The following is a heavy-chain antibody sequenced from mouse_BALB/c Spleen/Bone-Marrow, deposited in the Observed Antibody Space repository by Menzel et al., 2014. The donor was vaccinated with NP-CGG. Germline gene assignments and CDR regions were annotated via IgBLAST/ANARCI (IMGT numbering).Heavy chain of an antibody. CDR3: ASRGRIAEALGY. CDR2: INPYNDGT. J-gene: IGHJ2*01. D-gene: IGHD3-3*01. Sequence: EVKLMESGPEQVKPGASVKMSCKASGYTFTSYVMHWVKQKPGQGLEWIGYINPYNDGTKYNEKFKGKATLTSDKSSSTAYMELSSLTSEDSAVYYCASRGRIAEALGYWGQGTTLTVSS. V-gene: IGHV1-14*01. CDR1: GYTFTSYV.